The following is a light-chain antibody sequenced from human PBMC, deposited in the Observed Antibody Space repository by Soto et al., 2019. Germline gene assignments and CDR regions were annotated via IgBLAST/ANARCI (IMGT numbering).Light chain of an antibody. CDR2: GAS. V-gene: IGKV3-15*01. CDR3: QHYHKWPPWT. CDR1: QSVRDN. J-gene: IGKJ1*01. Sequence: EIVMTQSPATLSESPGERATLSCRASQSVRDNLAWYQQKPGQAPRLLIYGASTRATGIPARFSGRGSGTGFTLTFSRLQSEDFAVYYCQHYHKWPPWTFGQGTKVEVK.